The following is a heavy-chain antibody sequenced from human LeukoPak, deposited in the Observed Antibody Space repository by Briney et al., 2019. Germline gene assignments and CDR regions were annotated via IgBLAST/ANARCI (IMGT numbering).Heavy chain of an antibody. J-gene: IGHJ4*02. V-gene: IGHV4-59*08. D-gene: IGHD2-8*02. CDR1: GDSFTSYY. CDR3: ARHRSGGYEVDY. Sequence: SETLSLTCTDSGDSFTSYYWSWIRQPPGKALEYIGNIFYTGRTAYNPSFKSRATISVDTSKNQFSLNLSFVTAADTALYYCARHRSGGYEVDYWGQGTLVTVSS. CDR2: IFYTGRT.